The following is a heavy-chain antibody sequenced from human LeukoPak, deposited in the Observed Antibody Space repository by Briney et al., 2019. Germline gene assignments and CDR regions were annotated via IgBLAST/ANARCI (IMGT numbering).Heavy chain of an antibody. CDR1: GFTFSSYW. Sequence: GGSLRLSCAASGFTFSSYWMHWFRQAPGKGLVWVSRINSDGSSTSYADSVKGRFTISRDNAKNTLYLQMNSLRAEDTAVYYCARVLSGYYKTLYYYYYMDVWGKGTTVTVSS. J-gene: IGHJ6*03. CDR3: ARVLSGYYKTLYYYYYMDV. CDR2: INSDGSST. V-gene: IGHV3-74*01. D-gene: IGHD3-3*01.